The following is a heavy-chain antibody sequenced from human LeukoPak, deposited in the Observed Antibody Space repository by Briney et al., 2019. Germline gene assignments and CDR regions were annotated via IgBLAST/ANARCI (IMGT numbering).Heavy chain of an antibody. D-gene: IGHD1-26*01. J-gene: IGHJ3*02. CDR3: ARRSGTYHAFDI. Sequence: SETLSLTCTVSGGSISSNGYYWGWIRQPPGKGLEWIGSFYYTESTFYSPSLKSRVTISVDTSKNQFSLKLSSVTAADTAVYYCARRSGTYHAFDIWGQGTMVTVSS. CDR1: GGSISSNGYY. CDR2: FYYTEST. V-gene: IGHV4-39*01.